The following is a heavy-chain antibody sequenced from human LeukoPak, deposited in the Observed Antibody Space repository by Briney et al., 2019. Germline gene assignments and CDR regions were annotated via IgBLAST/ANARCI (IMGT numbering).Heavy chain of an antibody. D-gene: IGHD6-19*01. J-gene: IGHJ4*02. V-gene: IGHV3-66*01. CDR2: IYSGGDA. CDR3: AKERNLEIAVAGTLFDY. Sequence: PGGSLRLSCAASGFTFSSYAMGWVRQAPGKGLEWVSVIYSGGDAYYADSVKGRFTISRDNSKNMIYLEMSSLKAEDTAVYYCAKERNLEIAVAGTLFDYWGQGTLVTVSS. CDR1: GFTFSSYA.